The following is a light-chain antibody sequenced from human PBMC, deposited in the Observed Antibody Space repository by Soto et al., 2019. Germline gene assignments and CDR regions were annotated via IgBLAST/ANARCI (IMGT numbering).Light chain of an antibody. CDR3: ETWDSTRV. CDR1: SGHSSYI. J-gene: IGLJ3*02. Sequence: QSVLTKSSSASASLGSSVKLTCTLSSGHSSYIIAWHQQQPGKAPRYLMKLEGSGSYNKGSGVPDRFSGSSSGADRYLTISNLQFEDEADYYCETWDSTRVFGGGTKVTVL. CDR2: LEGSGSY. V-gene: IGLV4-60*02.